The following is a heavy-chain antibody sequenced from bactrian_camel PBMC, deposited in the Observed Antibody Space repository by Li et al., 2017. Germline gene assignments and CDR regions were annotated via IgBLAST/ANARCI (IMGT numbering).Heavy chain of an antibody. D-gene: IGHD5*01. J-gene: IGHJ4*01. CDR3: AAAPSAYVKMGWVNPDNCADY. CDR1: GFTFDDSD. Sequence: QLVESGGGSVQAGGSLRLSCTASGFTFDDSDMGWYRQAPGNECELVSTISSNGTTYYEESVKGRFTISRDNAKNSVYLQMNSLKPEDTAVYYCAAAPSAYVKMGWVNPDNCADYWGQGTQVTV. V-gene: IGHV3S63*01. CDR2: ISSNGTT.